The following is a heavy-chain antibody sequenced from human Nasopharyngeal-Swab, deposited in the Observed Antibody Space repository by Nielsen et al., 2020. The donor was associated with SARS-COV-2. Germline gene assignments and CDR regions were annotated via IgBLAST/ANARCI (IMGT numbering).Heavy chain of an antibody. V-gene: IGHV1-69*02. CDR2: IIPIQGFA. CDR1: EGNLNLYS. D-gene: IGHD4/OR15-4a*01. Sequence: SVKVSCQASEGNLNLYSFNWVRQAPGQGLEWMGRIIPIQGFANYAQKFHDRVSITADKSTNTTYMELSRLSSADTAVYYCARVLLTPEGSVKNFYYYAMDVWGQGTAVTVSS. J-gene: IGHJ6*02. CDR3: ARVLLTPEGSVKNFYYYAMDV.